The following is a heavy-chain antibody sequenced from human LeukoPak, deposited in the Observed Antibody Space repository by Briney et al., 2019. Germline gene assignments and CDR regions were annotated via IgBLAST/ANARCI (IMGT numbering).Heavy chain of an antibody. Sequence: GGSLRLSCAASGFTFRSYTMTWVRQAPGKGLEWVSSISSSGSNIYYADSVKGRFTISRDNTKNSLYLQMNSLRAEDTAVYYCARETPYYDFWSAPGNGAFDIWGQGTMVTVSS. V-gene: IGHV3-21*01. CDR2: ISSSGSNI. J-gene: IGHJ3*02. CDR3: ARETPYYDFWSAPGNGAFDI. D-gene: IGHD3-3*01. CDR1: GFTFRSYT.